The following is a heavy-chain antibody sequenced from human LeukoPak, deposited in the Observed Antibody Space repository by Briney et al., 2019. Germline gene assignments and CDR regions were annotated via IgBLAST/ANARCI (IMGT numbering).Heavy chain of an antibody. CDR1: GGSISSSNYY. Sequence: SETLSLTCSVTGGSISSSNYYWGWIRQPPGKGLEWIGNVFYIGRTYHNPSLKSRVTISVDTTKNQFSLKLKSVTAADTAVYYCARLGRGSSDQFDYWGQGTLVTVSS. CDR3: ARLGRGSSDQFDY. CDR2: VFYIGRT. D-gene: IGHD6-6*01. V-gene: IGHV4-39*01. J-gene: IGHJ4*02.